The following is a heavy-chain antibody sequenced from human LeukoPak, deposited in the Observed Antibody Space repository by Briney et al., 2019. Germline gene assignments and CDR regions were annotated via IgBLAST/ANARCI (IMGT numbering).Heavy chain of an antibody. Sequence: PSETLSLTCAVYGGSFSGYYWSWIRQPPGMGLEWIGEINHSGSTNYNPSLKSRVPISVDTSKNQFSLKLSSVTAADTAVYYCARGLLYSGTQWRAASLSYYFDYWGQGTLVTVSS. CDR1: GGSFSGYY. CDR2: INHSGST. V-gene: IGHV4-34*01. CDR3: ARGLLYSGTQWRAASLSYYFDY. J-gene: IGHJ4*02. D-gene: IGHD1-26*01.